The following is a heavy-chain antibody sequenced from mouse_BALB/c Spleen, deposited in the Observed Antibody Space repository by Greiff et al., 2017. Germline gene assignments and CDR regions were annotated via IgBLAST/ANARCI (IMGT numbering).Heavy chain of an antibody. CDR1: GFTFSSYA. Sequence: EVKVVESGGGLVKPGGSLKLSCAASGFTFSSYAMSWVRQTPEKRLEWVATISSGGSYTYYPDSVKGRFTISRDNAKNTLYLQMSSLRSEDTAMYYCARPLYYRYDGGTDYAMDYWGQGTSVTVSS. D-gene: IGHD2-14*01. V-gene: IGHV5-9-3*01. J-gene: IGHJ4*01. CDR3: ARPLYYRYDGGTDYAMDY. CDR2: ISSGGSYT.